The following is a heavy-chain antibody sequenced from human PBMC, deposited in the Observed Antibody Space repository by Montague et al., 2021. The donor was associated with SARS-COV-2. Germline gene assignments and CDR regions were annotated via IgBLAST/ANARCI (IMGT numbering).Heavy chain of an antibody. Sequence: SETLSLTCSVSGASMKSYYWTWVRQSPGKGLQWIEYTYYSGSTSYDPPLQSRLTMTVDTSKNQFTLRLMSVTAADSAVYYCARVEGMIGGITHFDYWGQGVPVTVSS. V-gene: IGHV4-59*01. CDR3: ARVEGMIGGITHFDY. J-gene: IGHJ4*02. D-gene: IGHD2-21*01. CDR2: TYYSGST. CDR1: GASMKSYY.